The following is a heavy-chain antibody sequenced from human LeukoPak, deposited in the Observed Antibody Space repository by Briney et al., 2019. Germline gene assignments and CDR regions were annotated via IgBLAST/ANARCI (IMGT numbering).Heavy chain of an antibody. CDR2: ISAYNGNT. CDR3: ATVDTAMVSEDY. V-gene: IGHV1-18*01. J-gene: IGHJ4*02. CDR1: GYTFTSYG. Sequence: VASVKVSCKASGYTFTSYGISWVRQAPGQGLEWMGWISAYNGNTNYAQKLQGRDTMTTDTSTSTAYMELRSLRSDDTAVYYCATVDTAMVSEDYWGQGTLVTVSS. D-gene: IGHD5-18*01.